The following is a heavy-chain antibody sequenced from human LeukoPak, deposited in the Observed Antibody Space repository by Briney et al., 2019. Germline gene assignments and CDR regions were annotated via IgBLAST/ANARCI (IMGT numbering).Heavy chain of an antibody. Sequence: GGSLRLSCAASRFTFSNYWMSWVRQAPGKGLEWVANINQDGSENYYVDSVKDRFTISRDNAKNSLYLEMSSLRAEDTAVYSCASAVATGWYYFDYWGQGTLVTVSS. J-gene: IGHJ4*02. CDR3: ASAVATGWYYFDY. CDR1: RFTFSNYW. D-gene: IGHD6-19*01. CDR2: INQDGSEN. V-gene: IGHV3-7*01.